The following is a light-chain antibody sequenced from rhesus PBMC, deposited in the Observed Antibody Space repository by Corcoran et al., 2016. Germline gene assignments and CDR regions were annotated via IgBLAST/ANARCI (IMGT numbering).Light chain of an antibody. Sequence: DIQMTQSPSSLSGSVGDRVTITCRASQDITNDLAWYQQKPGETPKVLIDEASSLQSGIPSRFSGSGSGTDFTLTISSLPSEDVATYFCQHYYTTPWTFGQGTKVEIK. CDR3: QHYYTTPWT. CDR1: QDITND. CDR2: EAS. V-gene: IGKV1-25*01. J-gene: IGKJ1*01.